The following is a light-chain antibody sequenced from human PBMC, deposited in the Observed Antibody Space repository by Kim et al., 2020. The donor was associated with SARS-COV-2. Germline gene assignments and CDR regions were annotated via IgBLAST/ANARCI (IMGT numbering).Light chain of an antibody. CDR3: NSRDSSDNLV. CDR2: GKD. CDR1: SLRSYY. J-gene: IGLJ2*01. V-gene: IGLV3-19*01. Sequence: SSELTQDPAVSVALGQTVRITCQGDSLRSYYATWYQQKPGQAPKVVIYGKDNRPSGIPDRFSGSSSGNTTYLTITGAQAGDEADYYCNSRDSSDNLV.